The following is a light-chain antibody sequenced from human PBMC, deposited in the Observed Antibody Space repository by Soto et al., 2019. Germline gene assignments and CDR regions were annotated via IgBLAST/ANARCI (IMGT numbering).Light chain of an antibody. Sequence: IVFTQSPSTLSLSPGERATLSCRASQSISIYLAWYQQKPGQAPRLLIYDVFNRATGIPARFSGSGSGTDFTLTISSLQSEDFAVYYCQQYNNWPPITFGQGTKVDIK. CDR2: DVF. CDR1: QSISIY. CDR3: QQYNNWPPIT. V-gene: IGKV3-11*01. J-gene: IGKJ1*01.